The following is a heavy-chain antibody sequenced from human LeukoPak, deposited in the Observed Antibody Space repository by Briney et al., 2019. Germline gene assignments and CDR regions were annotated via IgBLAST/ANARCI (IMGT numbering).Heavy chain of an antibody. D-gene: IGHD3-22*01. J-gene: IGHJ5*02. Sequence: GASVKVSCKASGYTFTNYYIHWVRQALGQGLEWMGLINPSGGSTSYAQRFQGRVTMTRDRSTSTVYMELSSLRSEDTAVYYCARDGDLYYYDSSGPKSRGWFDPWGQGTLVTVSS. V-gene: IGHV1-46*01. CDR1: GYTFTNYY. CDR3: ARDGDLYYYDSSGPKSRGWFDP. CDR2: INPSGGST.